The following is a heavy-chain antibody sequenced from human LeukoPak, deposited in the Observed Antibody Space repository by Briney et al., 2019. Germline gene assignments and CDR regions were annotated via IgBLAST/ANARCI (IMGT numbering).Heavy chain of an antibody. CDR2: IYYSGST. CDR3: ARAGGEWLVKGYFDL. CDR1: GDSISSYY. J-gene: IGHJ2*01. Sequence: SETLSLTCTVYGDSISSYYWSWIRQPPGKGLEWIGYIYYSGSTNYNPSLKSRVTISVDTSKNRFSLKLSSVTAADTAVYYCARAGGEWLVKGYFDLWGRGTLVTVSS. V-gene: IGHV4-59*01. D-gene: IGHD6-19*01.